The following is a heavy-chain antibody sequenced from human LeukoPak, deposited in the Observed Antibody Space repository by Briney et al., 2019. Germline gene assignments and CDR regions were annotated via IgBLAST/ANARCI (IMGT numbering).Heavy chain of an antibody. CDR3: ARDKDGGDASDI. D-gene: IGHD5-24*01. CDR1: GFTFSSYN. V-gene: IGHV3-21*01. CDR2: ISSSSIYI. J-gene: IGHJ3*02. Sequence: PGGSLGLSCAASGFTFSSYNMNWVRQAPGKGLEWVSSISSSSIYIYYADSVKGRFTISRDNAKNSLYLQMNSLRAEDTAVYYCARDKDGGDASDIWGQGTMVTVSS.